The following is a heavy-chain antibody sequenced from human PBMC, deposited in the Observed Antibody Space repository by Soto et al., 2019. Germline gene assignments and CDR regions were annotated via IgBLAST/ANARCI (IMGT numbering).Heavy chain of an antibody. D-gene: IGHD3-10*01. V-gene: IGHV4-39*01. CDR1: GGSISSFTYY. CDR2: VYYNENT. J-gene: IGHJ5*02. CDR3: ERRERYYGSPGWLDP. Sequence: SETLSLTCSVSGGSISSFTYYWGWIRQPPGKGLEWIGTVYYNENTYYNPSLKSRVTITVDTAKNQFSLNLRSVTAADTAMYFCERRERYYGSPGWLDPWGPGTLVTVYS.